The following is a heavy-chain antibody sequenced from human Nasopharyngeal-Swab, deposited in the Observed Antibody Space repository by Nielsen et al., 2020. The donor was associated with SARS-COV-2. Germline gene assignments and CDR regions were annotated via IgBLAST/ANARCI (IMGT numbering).Heavy chain of an antibody. CDR3: ARGLSWYLY. J-gene: IGHJ4*02. Sequence: GESLKISCAASGFTFSSYGMHWVRQAPGKGLEWVAVIWYDGSNKYYADSVKGRFTISRDNAKNSLYLQMNSLRAEDTAVYYCARGLSWYLYWGQGTLVTVSS. CDR2: IWYDGSNK. V-gene: IGHV3-33*01. D-gene: IGHD6-13*01. CDR1: GFTFSSYG.